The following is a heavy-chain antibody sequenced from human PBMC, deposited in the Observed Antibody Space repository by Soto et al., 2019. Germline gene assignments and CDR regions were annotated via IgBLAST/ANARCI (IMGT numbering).Heavy chain of an antibody. V-gene: IGHV4-59*08. CDR3: ARHPGGRNTLYYYYYYMDV. J-gene: IGHJ6*03. CDR2: IYYSGST. Sequence: SETLSLTCTVSGGSISSYYWSWIRQPPGKGLEWIGYIYYSGSTNYNPSLKSRVTISVDTSKNQFSLKLSSVTAADTAVYYCARHPGGRNTLYYYYYYMDVWGKGTTVTVSS. D-gene: IGHD2-2*02. CDR1: GGSISSYY.